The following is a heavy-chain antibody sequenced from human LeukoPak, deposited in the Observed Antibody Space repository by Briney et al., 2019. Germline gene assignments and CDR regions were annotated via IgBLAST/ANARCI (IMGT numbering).Heavy chain of an antibody. Sequence: PSETLSLTCTVSGGSISSHYWSWIRQPAGKGLEWIGRIYTSGSTNYNPSLKSRVTMSVDTSKNQFSLKLSSVTAADTAVYYCARDPTFYCSGGSCYSNWFDPWGQGTLVTVSS. D-gene: IGHD2-15*01. CDR2: IYTSGST. V-gene: IGHV4-4*07. CDR1: GGSISSHY. CDR3: ARDPTFYCSGGSCYSNWFDP. J-gene: IGHJ5*02.